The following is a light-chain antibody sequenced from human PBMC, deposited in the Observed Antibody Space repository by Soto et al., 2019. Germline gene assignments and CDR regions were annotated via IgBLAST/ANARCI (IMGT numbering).Light chain of an antibody. CDR3: ISYASINTYV. V-gene: IGLV2-14*01. J-gene: IGLJ1*01. Sequence: QSVLTQSASVSGSPGQSITISCTGTSSDVGGYDYVSWYRQHPGKAPKLMIYDVTNRPSGVSNRFSGSKSGNTASLTISGLQAEDEADYYCISYASINTYVFGTGTKVTV. CDR1: SSDVGGYDY. CDR2: DVT.